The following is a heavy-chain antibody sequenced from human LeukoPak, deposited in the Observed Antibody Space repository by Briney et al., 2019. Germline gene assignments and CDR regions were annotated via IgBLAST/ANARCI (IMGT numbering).Heavy chain of an antibody. Sequence: SETLSLTCTVSGGSISSSSYYWGWIRQPPGKGLEWIGTIYYSGSTNYNLSLKSRVAISVDTSKNQFSLKLSSVTAADTAVYYCARRVRGVNDAFDIWGQGTKVTVSS. CDR2: IYYSGST. D-gene: IGHD3-10*01. J-gene: IGHJ3*02. CDR1: GGSISSSSYY. V-gene: IGHV4-39*07. CDR3: ARRVRGVNDAFDI.